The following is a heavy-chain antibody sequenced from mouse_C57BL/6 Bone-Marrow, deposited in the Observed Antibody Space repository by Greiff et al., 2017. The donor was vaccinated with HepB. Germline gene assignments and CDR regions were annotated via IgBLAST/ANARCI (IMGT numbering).Heavy chain of an antibody. V-gene: IGHV1-55*01. J-gene: IGHJ4*01. CDR3: EGYDGAMDY. CDR1: GYTFTSYW. D-gene: IGHD2-2*01. CDR2: IYPGSGST. Sequence: QVQLQQPGAELVRPGTSVKMSCKASGYTFTSYWITWVKQRPGQGLEWIGDIYPGSGSTNYNEKFKSKATLTVDTSSSTAYMQLSSLTSEDSAVYYCEGYDGAMDYWGQGTSVTVSS.